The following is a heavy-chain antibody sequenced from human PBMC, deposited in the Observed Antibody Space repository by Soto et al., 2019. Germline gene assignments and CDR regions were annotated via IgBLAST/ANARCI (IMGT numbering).Heavy chain of an antibody. D-gene: IGHD1-26*01. CDR1: GFTFSSYG. V-gene: IGHV3-33*01. J-gene: IGHJ4*02. Sequence: GGSLRLSCAASGFTFSSYGMHWVRQAPGKGLEWVAVIWYDGSNKYYADSVKGRFTISRDNSKNTLYLQMNSLRAEDTAVYYCARDTPIVGATWDWGQGTLVTVSS. CDR3: ARDTPIVGATWD. CDR2: IWYDGSNK.